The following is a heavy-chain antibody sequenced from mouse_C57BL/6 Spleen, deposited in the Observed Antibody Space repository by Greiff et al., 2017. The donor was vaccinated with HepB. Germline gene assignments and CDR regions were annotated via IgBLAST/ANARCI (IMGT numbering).Heavy chain of an antibody. CDR3: AREGLYVSSSLDY. CDR2: IYPGDGDT. CDR1: GYAFSSYW. D-gene: IGHD1-1*01. Sequence: VKLMESGAELVKPGASVKISCKASGYAFSSYWMNWVKQRPGKGLEWIGQIYPGDGDTNYNGKFKGKATLTADKSSSTAYMQLSSLTSEDSAVYFCAREGLYVSSSLDYWGQGTTLTVSS. J-gene: IGHJ2*01. V-gene: IGHV1-80*01.